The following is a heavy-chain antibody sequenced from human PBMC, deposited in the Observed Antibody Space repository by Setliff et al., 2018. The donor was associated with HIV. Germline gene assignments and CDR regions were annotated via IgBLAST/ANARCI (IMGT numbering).Heavy chain of an antibody. J-gene: IGHJ4*02. CDR2: VSYTGTT. D-gene: IGHD2-15*01. CDR1: YATLSTADYY. CDR3: DTAVHYCATYRGYNSGDRWSFFDY. V-gene: IGHV4-30-4*01. Sequence: LSLTCTASYATLSTADYYWTWIRQPPGKGLEWIGFVSYTGTTRYSPSLRSRISISIDASKNKFSLQLNSLFLQMNSLRAEDTAVHYCATYRGYNSGDRWSFFDYWGQGILVTVSS.